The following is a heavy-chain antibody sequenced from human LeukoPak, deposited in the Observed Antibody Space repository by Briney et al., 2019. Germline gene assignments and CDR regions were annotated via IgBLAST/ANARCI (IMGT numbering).Heavy chain of an antibody. CDR3: ARGLYGSSTYYYNNWFDP. CDR1: GYTFSDYY. V-gene: IGHV1-2*02. CDR2: INPNSGGT. Sequence: ASVKVSCKASGYTFSDYYIHWVRQAPGQGLEWMAWINPNSGGTNYAQNFQGRVTMTRDTSISTAYMELSRLRSDDTALYYCARGLYGSSTYYYNNWFDPWGQGTLVTVSS. J-gene: IGHJ5*02. D-gene: IGHD3-22*01.